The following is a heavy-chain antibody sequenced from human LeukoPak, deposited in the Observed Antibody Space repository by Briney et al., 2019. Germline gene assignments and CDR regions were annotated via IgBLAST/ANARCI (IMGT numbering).Heavy chain of an antibody. CDR1: GYTFTDYY. CDR2: INPNSGGT. CDR3: ARDAHNGYEFHDWFDP. V-gene: IGHV1-2*02. D-gene: IGHD5-12*01. J-gene: IGHJ5*02. Sequence: ASVKVSCKASGYTFTDYYIHWVRQAPGQGLEWMGWINPNSGGTKYAQKFQGRVTMTTDTSISTAYMEMSRLTSDDTAVYYCARDAHNGYEFHDWFDPWGQGALSPSPQ.